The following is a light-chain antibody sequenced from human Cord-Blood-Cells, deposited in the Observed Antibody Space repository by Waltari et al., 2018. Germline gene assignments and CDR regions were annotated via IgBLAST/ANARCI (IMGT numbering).Light chain of an antibody. Sequence: QSVLTQPPSASGTPGQRVTTSCSGSSSNLGSNTVNWYQQPPGTAPKLLIYSNNQRPSGGPDRFSGSKYGTSASLAISGLQSEDEADYYCAAWDDSLNGPVFGGGTKLTVL. CDR2: SNN. CDR1: SSNLGSNT. J-gene: IGLJ2*01. V-gene: IGLV1-44*01. CDR3: AAWDDSLNGPV.